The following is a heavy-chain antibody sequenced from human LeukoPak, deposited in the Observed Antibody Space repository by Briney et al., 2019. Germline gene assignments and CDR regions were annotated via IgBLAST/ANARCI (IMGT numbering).Heavy chain of an antibody. CDR1: GFTFSSYW. V-gene: IGHV3-7*01. CDR2: IKQDGSEK. CDR3: ARTIPSEMYYGFCFDY. D-gene: IGHD3-3*01. Sequence: GGSLRLSCAASGFTFSSYWMSWVRQAPGKGLEWVANIKQDGSEKYYVDSVKGRFTISRDNAKNTLYLQMNSLRAEDTAVYYCARTIPSEMYYGFCFDYWGQGTLVTVSS. J-gene: IGHJ4*02.